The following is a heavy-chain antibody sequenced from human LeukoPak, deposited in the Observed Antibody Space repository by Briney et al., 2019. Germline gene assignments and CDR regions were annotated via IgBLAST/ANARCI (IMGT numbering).Heavy chain of an antibody. D-gene: IGHD5-12*01. CDR1: GFTFSSYW. CDR3: AKWGYSGYDYPYYYYYGMDV. CDR2: IKQDGSEK. Sequence: GGSLRLSCAASGFTFSSYWMSWVRQAPGKGLEWVANIKQDGSEKYYVDSVKGRFTISRDNAKNSLYLQMNSLRAEDTAVYYCAKWGYSGYDYPYYYYYGMDVWGQGTTVTVSS. J-gene: IGHJ6*02. V-gene: IGHV3-7*01.